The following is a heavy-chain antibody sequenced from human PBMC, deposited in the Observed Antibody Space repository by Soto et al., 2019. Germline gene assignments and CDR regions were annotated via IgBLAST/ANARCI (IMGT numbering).Heavy chain of an antibody. CDR3: ARDHAGYSSGWYPRMYYWFAS. Sequence: QVQLVQSGAEVKKPGSSVKVSCKASGGTFSSYAISWVRQAPGQGLEWMGGIIPIFGTANYAQKFQGRVTITADESTSTAYMELRSLRSEDTAVYYCARDHAGYSSGWYPRMYYWFASWGQGTLVTVSS. V-gene: IGHV1-69*01. CDR1: GGTFSSYA. D-gene: IGHD6-19*01. J-gene: IGHJ5*01. CDR2: IIPIFGTA.